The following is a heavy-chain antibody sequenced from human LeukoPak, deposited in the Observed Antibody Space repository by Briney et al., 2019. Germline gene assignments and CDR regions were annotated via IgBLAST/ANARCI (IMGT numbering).Heavy chain of an antibody. V-gene: IGHV1-18*01. Sequence: GASVKVSCKASGYTFTSYGIRWVRQAPGQGLEWMGWISAYNGNTNYAQKLQGRVTMTTDTSTSTAYMELRSLRSEDTAVYYCARELSGGGAFDIWGQGTMVSVSS. J-gene: IGHJ3*02. CDR3: ARELSGGGAFDI. CDR2: ISAYNGNT. CDR1: GYTFTSYG. D-gene: IGHD2-15*01.